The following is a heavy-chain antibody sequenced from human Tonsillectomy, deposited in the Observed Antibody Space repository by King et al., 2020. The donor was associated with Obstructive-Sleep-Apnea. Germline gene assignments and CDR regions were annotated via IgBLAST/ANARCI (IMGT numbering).Heavy chain of an antibody. J-gene: IGHJ4*02. D-gene: IGHD2-8*01. Sequence: VQLQESGPGLVKPSETLSLTYTVSGGSISSYYWSWIRQPPGKGLEWIGYIFYSGSTNYNPSLKSRVTISIDTSKNQFSLNLSSVTAADTAVYYCARLRRIVLVDTGLVFDYWGPGTLVTVSS. CDR1: GGSISSYY. V-gene: IGHV4-59*08. CDR3: ARLRRIVLVDTGLVFDY. CDR2: IFYSGST.